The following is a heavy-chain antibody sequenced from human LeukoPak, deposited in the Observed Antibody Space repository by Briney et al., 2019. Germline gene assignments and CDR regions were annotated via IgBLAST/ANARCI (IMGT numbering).Heavy chain of an antibody. CDR3: GGAGWDDAFDI. D-gene: IGHD1-14*01. Sequence: SETLSLTCTVSGGSISSSSYYWGWIRQPPGKGLEWIGYIYYSGSTNYHPSLKSRVTISVDTSKNQFSLKLSSVTAADTAVYYCGGAGWDDAFDIWGQGTMVTVSS. CDR1: GGSISSSSYY. V-gene: IGHV4-61*05. J-gene: IGHJ3*02. CDR2: IYYSGST.